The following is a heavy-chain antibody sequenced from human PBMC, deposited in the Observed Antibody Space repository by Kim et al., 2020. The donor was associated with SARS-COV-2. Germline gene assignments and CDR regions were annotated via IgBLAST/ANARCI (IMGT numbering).Heavy chain of an antibody. V-gene: IGHV3-23*01. CDR3: AEYPQKRDAMTYDY. J-gene: IGHJ4*02. CDR1: RFTFSSYA. Sequence: GGSLRLSCGASRFTFSSYAMSWVRQAPGKGLEWVSAISGSGDSKYYADSVRGRFTISRDNSKNTLYLQMNSLRPEDTALYYCAEYPQKRDAMTYDYWGQG. CDR2: ISGSGDSK. D-gene: IGHD2-2*01.